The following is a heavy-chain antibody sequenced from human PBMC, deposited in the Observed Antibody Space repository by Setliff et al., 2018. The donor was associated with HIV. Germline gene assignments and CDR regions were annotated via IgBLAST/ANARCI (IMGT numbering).Heavy chain of an antibody. V-gene: IGHV4-38-2*01. CDR2: MYHTGST. CDR1: GYSISSGCY. CDR3: ARSTVGAGASFP. J-gene: IGHJ5*02. D-gene: IGHD1-26*01. Sequence: SETLSLTCAVSGYSISSGCYWGWIRQPPGKGLEWIGSMYHTGSTYYSPSLNSRITISLDTSKNQFSLRLTSLTAADTAIYYCARSTVGAGASFPWGRGILVTVSS.